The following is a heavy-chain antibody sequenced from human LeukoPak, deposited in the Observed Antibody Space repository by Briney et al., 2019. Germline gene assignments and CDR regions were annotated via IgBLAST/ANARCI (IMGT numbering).Heavy chain of an antibody. CDR3: ARSGSTYYYGMDV. J-gene: IGHJ6*02. CDR1: GFTFSGYG. D-gene: IGHD3-10*01. Sequence: PGGSLRLSCATSGFTFSGYGMHWVRQAPGKGLEWVAIVCYDGTDKNYADSVKGRFTISRDNSKNTLYLQMNSLRDEDTAVYYCARSGSTYYYGMDVWGQGTTVTVSS. CDR2: VCYDGTDK. V-gene: IGHV3-33*01.